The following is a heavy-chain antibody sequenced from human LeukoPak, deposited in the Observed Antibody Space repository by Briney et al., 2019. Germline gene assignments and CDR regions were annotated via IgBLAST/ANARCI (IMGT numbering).Heavy chain of an antibody. CDR2: INPNSGGT. J-gene: IGHJ4*02. Sequence: ASVKVSCKASAYTFSSYLMHWVRQAPGQGLEWMGWINPNSGGTNYAQKFQGRVTMTRDTSISTAYMELSRLRSDDTAVYYCVRDGKIQPFDYWGQGTLVTVSS. CDR1: AYTFSSYL. D-gene: IGHD5-18*01. V-gene: IGHV1-2*02. CDR3: VRDGKIQPFDY.